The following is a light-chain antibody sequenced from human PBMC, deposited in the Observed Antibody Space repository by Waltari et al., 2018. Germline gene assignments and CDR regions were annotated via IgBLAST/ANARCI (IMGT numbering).Light chain of an antibody. Sequence: EVVLTQSPGTLSLSPGERATLSCRASQILPNNHLAWYQQRPGQAPRLLIQGASSRAAGIPDRFSGTVSGTDFTLTINRLEPEDFAVYYCQHYDNSPWTFSQGTRVEIK. CDR3: QHYDNSPWT. CDR1: QILPNNH. CDR2: GAS. V-gene: IGKV3-20*01. J-gene: IGKJ1*01.